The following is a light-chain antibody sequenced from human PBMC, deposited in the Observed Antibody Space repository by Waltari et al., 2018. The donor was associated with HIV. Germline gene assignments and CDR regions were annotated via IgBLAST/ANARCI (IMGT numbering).Light chain of an antibody. CDR3: AAWDDSLNVV. CDR1: SSNIGSDT. CDR2: SNN. J-gene: IGLJ2*01. V-gene: IGLV1-44*01. Sequence: QSVLTQPPSASGTPGQRVTISCSGSSSNIGSDTVNWYQQRPGTAPKLLIYSNNQRPSGVPDRFAGSKSGTSASLAISGLQSEDDADYYCAAWDDSLNVVFGGGTKLTVL.